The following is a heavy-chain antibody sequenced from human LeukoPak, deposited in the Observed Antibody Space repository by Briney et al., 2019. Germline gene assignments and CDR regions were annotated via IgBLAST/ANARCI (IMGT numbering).Heavy chain of an antibody. CDR2: ISGSGGST. J-gene: IGHJ4*02. Sequence: GGSLRLSCAASGFTFSSYAMSWVRQAPGKGLEWVSAISGSGGSTYYADSVKGRFTISRDNSKNTLYLQMYSLRAEDTAVYYCAKSYYYDRGTFDYWGQGTLVTVSS. CDR3: AKSYYYDRGTFDY. D-gene: IGHD3-22*01. CDR1: GFTFSSYA. V-gene: IGHV3-23*01.